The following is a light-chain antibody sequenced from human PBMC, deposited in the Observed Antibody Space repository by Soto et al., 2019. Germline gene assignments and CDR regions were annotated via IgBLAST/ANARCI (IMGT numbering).Light chain of an antibody. Sequence: EIVLTQSPATLSLSPGERATLSCRASPSVSSYLAWYQQKAGQAPRLLIYDSSNRATGIPARFSGSGSGTDFTLTSSSLEPEDFAVYYCQQRSNWTWTFGQGTKVEIK. J-gene: IGKJ1*01. CDR3: QQRSNWTWT. V-gene: IGKV3-11*01. CDR2: DSS. CDR1: PSVSSY.